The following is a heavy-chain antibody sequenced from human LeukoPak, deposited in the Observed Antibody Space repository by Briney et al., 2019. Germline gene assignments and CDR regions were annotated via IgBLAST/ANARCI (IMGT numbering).Heavy chain of an antibody. Sequence: GASVKVSCKASGYTFTSYYMHWVRQAPGQGLEWMGIINPSGGSTSYAQKLQGRVTMTTDTSTSTAYMELRSLRSDDTAVYYCARESARSRIYDYWGQGTLVTVSS. CDR1: GYTFTSYY. J-gene: IGHJ4*02. V-gene: IGHV1-46*01. CDR3: ARESARSRIYDY. CDR2: INPSGGST.